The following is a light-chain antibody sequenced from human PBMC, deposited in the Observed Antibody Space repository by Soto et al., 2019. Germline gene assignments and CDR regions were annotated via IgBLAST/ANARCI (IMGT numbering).Light chain of an antibody. J-gene: IGLJ3*02. CDR1: SGHSDYA. CDR3: QAWATGGV. Sequence: QSVLTQSPSASASPGPSVKLTCTLSSGHSDYAIAWHQQQPEKGPRYLMKVTSDGSHTKGDGIPGRFSGSSSGADRYLTISSLRSDDEADYYCQAWATGGVFGGGTKLTVL. V-gene: IGLV4-69*01. CDR2: VTSDGSH.